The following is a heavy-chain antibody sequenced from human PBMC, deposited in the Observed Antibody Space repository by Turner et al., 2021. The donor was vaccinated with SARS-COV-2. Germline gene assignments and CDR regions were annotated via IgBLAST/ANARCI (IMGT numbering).Heavy chain of an antibody. CDR2: FDPENGET. Sequence: QVQLVRPGSEVNKPGASVKVACRVSGYTLIELSMHWVRQAPRKGLEWMGGFDPENGETSYAQKFQGRVTMTENTSTDTSYMELSSLRSEDTAVYYGATGSPIRHALNCFDPWGQGTLVTVSS. CDR1: GYTLIELS. J-gene: IGHJ5*02. CDR3: ATGSPIRHALNCFDP. V-gene: IGHV1-24*01. D-gene: IGHD1-1*01.